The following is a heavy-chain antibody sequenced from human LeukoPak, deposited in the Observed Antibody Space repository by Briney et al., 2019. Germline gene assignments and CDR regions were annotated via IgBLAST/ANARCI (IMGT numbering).Heavy chain of an antibody. Sequence: PSETLSLTCTVSGGSISRYYWSWIRQPPGKGLEWIGYIYYSGSTNYNLSLKSRVTISVEPSKNQFSLKLSSVTAADTAVYYFAILYGAHANYYGMDVWGQGTTVTVSS. CDR3: AILYGAHANYYGMDV. CDR1: GGSISRYY. J-gene: IGHJ6*02. D-gene: IGHD4-17*01. CDR2: IYYSGST. V-gene: IGHV4-59*01.